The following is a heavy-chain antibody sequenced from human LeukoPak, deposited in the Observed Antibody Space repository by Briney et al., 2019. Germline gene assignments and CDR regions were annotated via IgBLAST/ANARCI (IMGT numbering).Heavy chain of an antibody. CDR2: MYHSGST. D-gene: IGHD1-1*01. CDR1: GYSISSGFY. CDR3: ARDGNAL. J-gene: IGHJ4*02. Sequence: PSETLSLTCTVSGYSISSGFYWGWIRQPPGKGLEWIGSMYHSGSTYYNPSLKSRVTISVDTSKNQFSLKLRSVTAADTAVYYCARDGNALWGQGTLVTVSS. V-gene: IGHV4-38-2*02.